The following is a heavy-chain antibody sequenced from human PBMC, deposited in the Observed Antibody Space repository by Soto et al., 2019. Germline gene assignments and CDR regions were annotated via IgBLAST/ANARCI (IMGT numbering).Heavy chain of an antibody. CDR1: GFSFSNYA. CDR3: ARDLTGGDCD. Sequence: QVQLVESGGGVVQPGRSLRLSCAASGFSFSNYAMHWVRQAPGKGLEWVAVISYDGSNKNYADSVKGRFTISRDNSKNTLYLQMNSLRAEDTAVYYCARDLTGGDCDWGQGTLVTVSS. CDR2: ISYDGSNK. D-gene: IGHD2-21*02. J-gene: IGHJ4*02. V-gene: IGHV3-30-3*01.